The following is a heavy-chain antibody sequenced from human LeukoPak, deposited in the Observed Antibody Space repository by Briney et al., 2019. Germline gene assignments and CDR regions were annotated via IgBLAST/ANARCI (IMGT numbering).Heavy chain of an antibody. CDR1: GGTFSSYA. CDR3: AREHGYRSGSYFVGPSEQESCNWFDP. Sequence: SVKVSCKASGGTFSSYAISWVRQAPGQGLEWLGGIIPIFGTANCAQKFQGRVTITTDESTSTAYMELSSLRSEDTAVYYCAREHGYRSGSYFVGPSEQESCNWFDPWGQGTLVTVSS. V-gene: IGHV1-69*05. D-gene: IGHD6-19*01. CDR2: IIPIFGTA. J-gene: IGHJ5*02.